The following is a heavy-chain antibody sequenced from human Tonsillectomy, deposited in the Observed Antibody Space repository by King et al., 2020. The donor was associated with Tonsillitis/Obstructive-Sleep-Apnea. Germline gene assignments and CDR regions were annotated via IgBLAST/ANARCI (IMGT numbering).Heavy chain of an antibody. Sequence: QLVQSGAEVKKPGSSVKVSCKASGGTFSSYAISWVRQAPGQGLEWMGRIIPILGIANYAQKFQGRVTITADKSTSTAYMELSSLRSEDTAVYYCARDSSLDIVVVPAAKFDPWGQGTLVTVSS. J-gene: IGHJ5*02. CDR2: IIPILGIA. CDR1: GGTFSSYA. CDR3: ARDSSLDIVVVPAAKFDP. V-gene: IGHV1-69*04. D-gene: IGHD2-2*03.